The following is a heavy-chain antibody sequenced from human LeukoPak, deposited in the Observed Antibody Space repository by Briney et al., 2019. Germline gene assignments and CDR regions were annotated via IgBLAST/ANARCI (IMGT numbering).Heavy chain of an antibody. CDR3: ARLKKGGDGYNVGFHY. Sequence: SETLSLTCAVYGGSFSGYYWSWIRQPPGKGLEWIGEINHSGSTNYNPSLKSRVTISVDTSKNQFSLKLSSVTAADTAVYYCARLKKGGDGYNVGFHYWGQGTLVTVSS. J-gene: IGHJ4*02. D-gene: IGHD5-24*01. CDR2: INHSGST. V-gene: IGHV4-34*01. CDR1: GGSFSGYY.